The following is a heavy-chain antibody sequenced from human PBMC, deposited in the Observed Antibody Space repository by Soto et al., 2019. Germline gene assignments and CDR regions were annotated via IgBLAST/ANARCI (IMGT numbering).Heavy chain of an antibody. D-gene: IGHD6-13*01. V-gene: IGHV4-4*07. CDR3: ARAWDSSSWYNWFDP. CDR2: IYTSGST. Sequence: LSLTCTVSGGSISSCYWSWIRQPAGKGLEWIGRIYTSGSTNYNPSLKSRVTMSVDTSKNQFSLKLSSVTAADTAVYYCARAWDSSSWYNWFDPWGQGTLVTVSS. CDR1: GGSISSCY. J-gene: IGHJ5*02.